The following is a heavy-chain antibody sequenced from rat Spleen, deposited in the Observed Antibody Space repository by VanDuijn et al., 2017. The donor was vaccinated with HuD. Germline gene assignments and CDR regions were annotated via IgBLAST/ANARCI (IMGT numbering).Heavy chain of an antibody. J-gene: IGHJ2*01. D-gene: IGHD1-12*03. Sequence: AVQLVESGGGLVQPGKSLKLSCSASGFTFSTYGMHWIRHAPGKGLDWVAYISSSSDTVYADAVKERFPISRDIAKNTLYLQLNSLKSEDTAIYYCARRGAYGYDGSYFDYWGQGVMVTVSS. CDR3: ARRGAYGYDGSYFDY. CDR1: GFTFSTYG. V-gene: IGHV5-62*01. CDR2: ISSSSDT.